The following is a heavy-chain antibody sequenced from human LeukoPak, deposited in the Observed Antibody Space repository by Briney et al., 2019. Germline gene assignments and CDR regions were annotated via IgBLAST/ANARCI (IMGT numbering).Heavy chain of an antibody. D-gene: IGHD3-22*01. V-gene: IGHV4-34*01. CDR3: ASLRVYDSSGHDAFDI. CDR1: GGSFSGYY. Sequence: SETLSLTCAVYGGSFSGYYWSWIRQPPGKGLEWIGEINHSGSTNYNPSLKSRVTISVDTSKNQFSLKLSSVTAADTAVYYCASLRVYDSSGHDAFDIWGQGTMVTVSS. CDR2: INHSGST. J-gene: IGHJ3*02.